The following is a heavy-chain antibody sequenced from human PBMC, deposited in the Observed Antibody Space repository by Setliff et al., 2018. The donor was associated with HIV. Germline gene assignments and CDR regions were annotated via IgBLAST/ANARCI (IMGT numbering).Heavy chain of an antibody. CDR3: ARRGDYYYYYAMDF. CDR2: IGSSSSPI. V-gene: IGHV3-48*01. D-gene: IGHD3-10*01. CDR1: GFTFSSYS. J-gene: IGHJ6*02. Sequence: GGSLRLSCAASGFTFSSYSMNWVRQAPGKGLEWVSYIGSSSSPIYYAGSVKGRFTISRDNAKNSLYLQMNSLRAEDTAVYYCARRGDYYYYYAMDFWGQGTTVTVSS.